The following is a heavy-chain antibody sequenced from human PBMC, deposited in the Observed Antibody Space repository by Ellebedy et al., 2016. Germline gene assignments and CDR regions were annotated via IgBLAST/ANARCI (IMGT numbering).Heavy chain of an antibody. CDR3: ARDYGGNSFFVGY. V-gene: IGHV4-39*07. Sequence: SETLSLXXTVSGGSITTSSYYWGWIRQPPNKGLEWIGEINHSGNTNSNPSLKSRVTVSVDTSKNQFSLKLSSVTAADTGVYYCARDYGGNSFFVGYWGQGTLVTVSS. J-gene: IGHJ4*02. CDR2: INHSGNT. D-gene: IGHD4-23*01. CDR1: GGSITTSSYY.